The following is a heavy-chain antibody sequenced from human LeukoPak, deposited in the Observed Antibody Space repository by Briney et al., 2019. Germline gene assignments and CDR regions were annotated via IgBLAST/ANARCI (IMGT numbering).Heavy chain of an antibody. CDR2: IIPILGIA. CDR3: ASGWFGELFSFDY. CDR1: GGTFSSYA. D-gene: IGHD3-10*01. V-gene: IGHV1-69*04. Sequence: EASVKVSCKASGGTFSSYAISWVRQAPGQGLEWMGRIIPILGIANYAQKFQGRVTITADKSTSTAYMELSSLRSEDTAVYYCASGWFGELFSFDYWGQGTLVTVSS. J-gene: IGHJ4*02.